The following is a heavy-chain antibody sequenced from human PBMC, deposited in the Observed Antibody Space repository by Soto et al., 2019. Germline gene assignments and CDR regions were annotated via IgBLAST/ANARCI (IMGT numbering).Heavy chain of an antibody. CDR3: ARSVDGHFDY. CDR2: ITSDTNTI. V-gene: IGHV3-48*02. CDR1: GFRFSIYS. J-gene: IGHJ4*02. D-gene: IGHD6-19*01. Sequence: EVQLVESGGGLVQPGGSLRLSCGASGFRFSIYSMNWVRQAPGKGLEWSAYITSDTNTIKYADSVKVRFTISRDNDKNLVYLQMNSLRDEGTAVYYCARSVDGHFDYWGQGTVVTVSA.